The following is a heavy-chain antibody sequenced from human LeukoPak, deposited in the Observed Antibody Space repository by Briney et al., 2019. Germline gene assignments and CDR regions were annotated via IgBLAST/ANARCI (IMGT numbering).Heavy chain of an antibody. CDR2: ISSSGSTI. CDR1: GFTFSSYE. V-gene: IGHV3-48*03. J-gene: IGHJ4*02. D-gene: IGHD4-17*01. Sequence: PGGSLRLSCAASGFTFSSYEMNWVRQAPGKGLEWVSYISSSGSTIYYADSVKGRFTISRDNSKNMLYLQMNSLRAEDTAVYYCAKDQGIGDYASTDYWGQGTLVTVSS. CDR3: AKDQGIGDYASTDY.